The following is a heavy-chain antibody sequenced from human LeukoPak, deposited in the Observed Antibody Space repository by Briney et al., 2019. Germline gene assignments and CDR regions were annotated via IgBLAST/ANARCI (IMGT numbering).Heavy chain of an antibody. Sequence: GGSLRLSCAASGFTFSSYAMSWVRQAPGKGLECISGFSGSGGSTYYADSVKGRFTISRDNSKNTLYLQMNSLRAEDTAVYYCAKEGFGEFLNYYYYMDVWGKGTTVTISS. CDR3: AKEGFGEFLNYYYYMDV. V-gene: IGHV3-23*01. J-gene: IGHJ6*03. D-gene: IGHD3-10*01. CDR2: FSGSGGST. CDR1: GFTFSSYA.